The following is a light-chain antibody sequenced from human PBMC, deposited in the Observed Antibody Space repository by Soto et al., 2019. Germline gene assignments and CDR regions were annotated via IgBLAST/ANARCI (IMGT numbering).Light chain of an antibody. CDR3: AAWDDSLL. V-gene: IGLV1-47*01. Sequence: QSVLTQPPSASGTAGQRVTISCSGSSSNIGSNYVYWYQQVPGTAPKVLIYKNNQRPSGVSDRFSGSKSGTTASLAISGLRSEDEADYYCAAWDDSLLFSGGTKLTVL. CDR2: KNN. J-gene: IGLJ2*01. CDR1: SSNIGSNY.